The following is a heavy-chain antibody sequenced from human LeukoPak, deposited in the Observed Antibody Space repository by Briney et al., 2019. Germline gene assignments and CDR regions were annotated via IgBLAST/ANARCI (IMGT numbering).Heavy chain of an antibody. CDR3: ARYVSNYDFWEPDY. CDR1: GFTFSSYS. CDR2: ISSSSSTI. Sequence: GGSLRLSCAASGFTFSSYSMNWVRQAPGKGLEWVSYISSSSSTIYYADSVKGRFTISRDNAKNSLYLQMNSLRAEDTAVYYCARYVSNYDFWEPDYWGQGTLVTVSS. J-gene: IGHJ4*02. D-gene: IGHD3-3*01. V-gene: IGHV3-48*01.